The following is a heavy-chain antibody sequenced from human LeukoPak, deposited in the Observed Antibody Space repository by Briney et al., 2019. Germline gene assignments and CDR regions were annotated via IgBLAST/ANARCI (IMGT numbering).Heavy chain of an antibody. Sequence: SETLSLTCAVYGESFTYYYWTWIRQPPGKGLEWIGEINYSGTTNYNSSLKSRVTISVDTSKNQFSLKLSSVTAADTAVYYCARLGGSSWPYYFDYWGQGTLVTVSS. CDR1: GESFTYYY. CDR3: ARLGGSSWPYYFDY. V-gene: IGHV4-34*01. J-gene: IGHJ4*02. CDR2: INYSGTT. D-gene: IGHD6-13*01.